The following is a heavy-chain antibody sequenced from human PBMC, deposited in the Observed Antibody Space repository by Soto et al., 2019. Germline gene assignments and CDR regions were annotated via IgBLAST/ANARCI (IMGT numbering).Heavy chain of an antibody. D-gene: IGHD3-10*02. J-gene: IGHJ6*02. V-gene: IGHV3-43*01. CDR1: GFTFDDYT. CDR3: AKAARMLYDYYGLDV. Sequence: PGGSLRLSCAASGFTFDDYTMHWVRQAPGKGLEWVSLINWDGGSTYYADSVKGRFTISRDNSKNSLYLQMNSLRTEDTALYYCAKAARMLYDYYGLDVWGQGTTVNVSS. CDR2: INWDGGST.